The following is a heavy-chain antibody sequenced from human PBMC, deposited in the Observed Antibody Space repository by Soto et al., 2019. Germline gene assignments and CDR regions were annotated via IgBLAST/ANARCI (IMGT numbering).Heavy chain of an antibody. CDR3: ARDKDRAQLGANYYYLMDV. J-gene: IGHJ6*02. Sequence: QVQVVQSGAEVKKPGSSVKVSCKTSGGTFSTSAISWVRQAPGQGLEWLGGIMPIFGTADYAKKFQGRVTITADESASTAYLELRSLTSEDTAVYYCARDKDRAQLGANYYYLMDVWGQGTTVTVTS. V-gene: IGHV1-69*12. CDR1: GGTFSTSA. D-gene: IGHD3-3*02. CDR2: IMPIFGTA.